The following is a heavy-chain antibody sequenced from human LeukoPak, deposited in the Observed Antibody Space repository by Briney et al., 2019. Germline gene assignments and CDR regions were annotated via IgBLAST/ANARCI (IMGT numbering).Heavy chain of an antibody. CDR1: GXTFSRYW. V-gene: IGHV3-74*01. Sequence: PGGSLRLSCAASGXTFSRYWMHWVRQAPGKGLVWVSRINGDGSSTNYADSVKGRFTISRDNAKNTLYLQMNSLRVEDTAVYYCASSSGGFNWFDPWGQGTLVTVSS. CDR3: ASSSGGFNWFDP. J-gene: IGHJ5*02. CDR2: INGDGSST. D-gene: IGHD3-22*01.